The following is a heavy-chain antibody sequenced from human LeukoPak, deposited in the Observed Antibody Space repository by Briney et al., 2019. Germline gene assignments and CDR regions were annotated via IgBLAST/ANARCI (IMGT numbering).Heavy chain of an antibody. CDR1: GYTFTGYY. CDR2: INPNSGGT. Sequence: ASVKASCKASGYTFTGYYMHWVRQAPGQGLEWMGRINPNSGGTNYAQKFQGRVTITADESTSTAYMELSSLRSEDTAVYYCARRELELKTSYYYYGMDVWGQGTTVTVSS. CDR3: ARRELELKTSYYYYGMDV. J-gene: IGHJ6*02. D-gene: IGHD1-7*01. V-gene: IGHV1-2*06.